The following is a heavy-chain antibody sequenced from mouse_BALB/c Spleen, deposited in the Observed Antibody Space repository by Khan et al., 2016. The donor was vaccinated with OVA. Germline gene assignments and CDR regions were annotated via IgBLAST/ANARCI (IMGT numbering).Heavy chain of an antibody. CDR1: GYSITSDFA. J-gene: IGHJ4*01. D-gene: IGHD2-13*01. CDR2: TSSTGST. Sequence: EVQLQESGPGLVKPSQSLSLTCTVTGYSITSDFAWNWIRQFPGNKLEWMGYTSSTGSTSYSPSLKSRISITRDTSKNQLFQHLSSVTTEDTATYYCARSLYYSDSYAMDYWGQGTSVTVSS. V-gene: IGHV3-2*02. CDR3: ARSLYYSDSYAMDY.